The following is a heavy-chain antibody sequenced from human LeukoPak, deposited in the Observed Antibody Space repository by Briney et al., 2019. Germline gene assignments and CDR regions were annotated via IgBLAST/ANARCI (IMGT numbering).Heavy chain of an antibody. CDR3: AKDPIAVAGNFDY. CDR1: GFTFGNYG. J-gene: IGHJ4*02. V-gene: IGHV3-30*02. D-gene: IGHD6-19*01. CDR2: IRYDGSNK. Sequence: PGGSLRLSCAASGFTFGNYGMHWVRQAPGKGLEWVSLIRYDGSNKYYADSLKGRFTISRDNAKNSLYLQMNSLRAEDTAVYYCAKDPIAVAGNFDYWGQGTLVTVSS.